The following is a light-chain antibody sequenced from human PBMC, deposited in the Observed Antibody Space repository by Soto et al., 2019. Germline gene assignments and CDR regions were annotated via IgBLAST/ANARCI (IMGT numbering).Light chain of an antibody. CDR1: SSNIGNNY. CDR3: GTWDSSLSAVV. CDR2: DNS. Sequence: QSVLTQPPSVSAAPGQKVTISCSGSSSNIGNNYVSWYQHLPGTAPKLPISDNSERPSGIPDRFSGSKSGTSATLGITGLQTGDEADYYCGTWDSSLSAVVFGGGTKLTVL. J-gene: IGLJ2*01. V-gene: IGLV1-51*01.